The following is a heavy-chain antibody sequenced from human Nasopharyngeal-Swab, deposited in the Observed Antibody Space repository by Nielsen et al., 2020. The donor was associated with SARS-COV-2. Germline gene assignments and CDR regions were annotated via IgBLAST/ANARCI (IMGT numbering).Heavy chain of an antibody. Sequence: GSLRLSCAVYGGSFSGYYWSWIRQPPGKGLEWIGEINHSGSTNYNPSLKSRVTISVDKSKNQFSLKLSSVTAADTAVYYCARVVTGWFDPWGQGTLVTVSS. J-gene: IGHJ5*02. D-gene: IGHD3-16*02. CDR3: ARVVTGWFDP. CDR2: INHSGST. CDR1: GGSFSGYY. V-gene: IGHV4-34*01.